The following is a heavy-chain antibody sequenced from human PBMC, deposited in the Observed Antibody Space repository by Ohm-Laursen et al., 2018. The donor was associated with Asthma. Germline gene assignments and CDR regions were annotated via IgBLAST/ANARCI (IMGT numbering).Heavy chain of an antibody. V-gene: IGHV3-21*01. CDR1: GFSFSSYS. Sequence: SLRLSCSASGFSFSSYSMNWVRQAPGKGLEWVSFISSSGSSIYYADSVKGRFTISRDNAKNSLYLQMDSLRVDDTALYYCARIGPEWELPGREYSLIHWGQGTLVTVSS. D-gene: IGHD1-26*01. CDR3: ARIGPEWELPGREYSLIH. CDR2: ISSSGSSI. J-gene: IGHJ1*01.